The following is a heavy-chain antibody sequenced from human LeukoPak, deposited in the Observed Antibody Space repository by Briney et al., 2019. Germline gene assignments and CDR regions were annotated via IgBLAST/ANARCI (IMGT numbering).Heavy chain of an antibody. V-gene: IGHV1-18*01. CDR1: GYTFTSYG. D-gene: IGHD3-9*01. CDR2: ISAYNGNT. J-gene: IGHJ5*02. Sequence: ASVKVSCKASGYTFTSYGISWVRQAPGQGLEWMGWISAYNGNTNYAQKLQGRVTMTTDTSTSTAYMELRSLTFDDTAIYYCAKDWHILTGRNCFDPWGQGTLVTVSS. CDR3: AKDWHILTGRNCFDP.